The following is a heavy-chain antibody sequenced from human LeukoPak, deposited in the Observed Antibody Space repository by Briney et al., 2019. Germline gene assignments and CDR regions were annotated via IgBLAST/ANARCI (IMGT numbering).Heavy chain of an antibody. J-gene: IGHJ5*02. V-gene: IGHV4-39*07. CDR1: SGSISSSSYY. Sequence: SETLSLTCTVSSGSISSSSYYWGWIRQPPGKGLEWIGSIYKSGRTYYNPSLKSRVTISVDTSKNQFSLKLSSVTAADTAVYYCARYSYDILTGYPKGWFDPWGQGTLVTVSS. D-gene: IGHD3-9*01. CDR3: ARYSYDILTGYPKGWFDP. CDR2: IYKSGRT.